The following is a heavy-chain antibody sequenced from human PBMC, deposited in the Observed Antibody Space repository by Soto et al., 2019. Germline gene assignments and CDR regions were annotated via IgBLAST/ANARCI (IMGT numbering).Heavy chain of an antibody. CDR2: IYWNDDK. Sequence: QITLKESGPTLVKPTQTLTLTCTFSGLSLSTSGVGVGWIRQPPGKALEWLALIYWNDDKHYSPSLKTRLTXTXXTSKNQVVLTMTNMDPVDTATYYCAHRNTNAGTASWGQGTLVTVSS. D-gene: IGHD1-1*01. V-gene: IGHV2-5*01. CDR1: GLSLSTSGVG. J-gene: IGHJ5*02. CDR3: AHRNTNAGTAS.